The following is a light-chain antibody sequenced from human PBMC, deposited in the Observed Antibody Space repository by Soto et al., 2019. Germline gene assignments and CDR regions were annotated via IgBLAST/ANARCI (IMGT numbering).Light chain of an antibody. Sequence: EVVLTQSPGTLSLSPGERTTLSCRASQSVSSSYVAWYQQKPGQAPRLLIYAASSRATGIPDRFSGSGSGTDFTLTSSRLEPEDVAVYYCQLYLRSRWTFGQGHKVEIK. CDR1: QSVSSSY. V-gene: IGKV3-20*01. CDR3: QLYLRSRWT. CDR2: AAS. J-gene: IGKJ1*01.